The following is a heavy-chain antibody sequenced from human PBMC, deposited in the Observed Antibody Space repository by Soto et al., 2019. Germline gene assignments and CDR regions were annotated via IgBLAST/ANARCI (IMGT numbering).Heavy chain of an antibody. CDR1: GFTFSSAW. V-gene: IGHV3-15*07. J-gene: IGHJ4*02. D-gene: IGHD1-1*01. CDR3: TTGSNEGY. Sequence: EVQLVESGGGLVQPGESLRLSCAASGFTFSSAWMNWVRQAPGKGLEWVGRIRTKGEGGTTDYPAPGKGRFTISRDDSKNTLYLQMNSLKTEDTAVYYCTTGSNEGYWGQGILVTVSS. CDR2: IRTKGEGGTT.